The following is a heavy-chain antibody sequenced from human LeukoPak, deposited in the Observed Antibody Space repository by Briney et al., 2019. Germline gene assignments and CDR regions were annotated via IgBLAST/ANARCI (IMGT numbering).Heavy chain of an antibody. CDR1: GFTFSSYW. V-gene: IGHV3-21*01. Sequence: PGGSLRLSCAASGFTFSSYWMNWVRQAPGKGLEWVSSISSSNNYIYYADSVKGRFTISRDNAKNSLYLQMNSLRAEDTAVYYCARRSPNYYFDYWGQGTPVTVSS. CDR2: ISSSNNYI. CDR3: ARRSPNYYFDY. J-gene: IGHJ4*02.